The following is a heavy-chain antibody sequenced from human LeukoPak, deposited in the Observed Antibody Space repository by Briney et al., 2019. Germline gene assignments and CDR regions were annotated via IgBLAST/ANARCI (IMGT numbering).Heavy chain of an antibody. D-gene: IGHD3-22*01. CDR3: ARYDSSGYVL. V-gene: IGHV4-61*02. Sequence: PSETLSLTCTVSGGSISSGSYYWSWIRQPAGKGLEWIGRIYTSGSTNYNPSLKSRVTISVDTSKNQFSLKLSSVTAADTAVYYCARYDSSGYVLWGQGTLVTVSS. CDR1: GGSISSGSYY. CDR2: IYTSGST. J-gene: IGHJ4*02.